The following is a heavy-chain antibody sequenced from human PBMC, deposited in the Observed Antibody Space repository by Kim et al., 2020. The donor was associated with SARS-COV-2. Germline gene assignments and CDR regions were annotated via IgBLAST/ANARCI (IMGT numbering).Heavy chain of an antibody. D-gene: IGHD3-3*01. CDR3: ARALTLEWTHTEYYFDY. CDR2: IIPIFGTA. Sequence: SVKVSCKASGGTFSSYAISWVRQAPGQGLEWMGGIIPIFGTANYAQKFQGRVTITADESTSTAYMELSSLRSEDTAVYYCARALTLEWTHTEYYFDYWGQGTLVTVSS. V-gene: IGHV1-69*13. CDR1: GGTFSSYA. J-gene: IGHJ4*02.